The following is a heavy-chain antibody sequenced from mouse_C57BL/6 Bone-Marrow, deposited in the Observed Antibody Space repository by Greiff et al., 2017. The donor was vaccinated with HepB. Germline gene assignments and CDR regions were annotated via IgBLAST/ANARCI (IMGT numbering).Heavy chain of an antibody. CDR3: ARDSSGSRIAY. D-gene: IGHD3-2*02. Sequence: EVKLVESGGGLVKPGGSLKLSCAASGFTFSDYGMHWVRQAPEKGLEWVAYISSGSSTIYYADTVKGRFTISRDNAKNTLFLQMTSLRSEDTAMYYCARDSSGSRIAYWGQGTLVTVSA. CDR2: ISSGSSTI. J-gene: IGHJ3*01. V-gene: IGHV5-17*01. CDR1: GFTFSDYG.